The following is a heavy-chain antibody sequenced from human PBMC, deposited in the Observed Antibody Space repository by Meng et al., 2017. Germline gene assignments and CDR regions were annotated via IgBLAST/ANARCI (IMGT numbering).Heavy chain of an antibody. Sequence: VPSVPPGAEVKTAVSSVKGSCKASGGTFSSYAISWVRQAPGQGLEWMGGIIPIFGTANYAQKFQGRVTSTADKSTSTAYMELSSLRSEDTAVYYCHSGWYQAGDDYWGQGTLVTVSS. D-gene: IGHD6-19*01. V-gene: IGHV1-69*06. CDR1: GGTFSSYA. CDR2: IIPIFGTA. CDR3: HSGWYQAGDDY. J-gene: IGHJ4*02.